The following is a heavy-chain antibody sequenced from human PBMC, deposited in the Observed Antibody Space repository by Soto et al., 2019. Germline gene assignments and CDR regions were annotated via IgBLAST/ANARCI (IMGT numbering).Heavy chain of an antibody. CDR2: IIPILGIA. CDR1: GGTFSSYT. V-gene: IGHV1-69*04. CDR3: ARDEEYCRNTSCYPAY. D-gene: IGHD2-2*01. Sequence: GASVKVSCKASGGTFSSYTISWVRQAPGQGLEWMGRIIPILGIANYAQKFQGRVTITADKSTSTAYMELSSLRSEDTAVYYCARDEEYCRNTSCYPAYWGQGTLVTVSA. J-gene: IGHJ4*02.